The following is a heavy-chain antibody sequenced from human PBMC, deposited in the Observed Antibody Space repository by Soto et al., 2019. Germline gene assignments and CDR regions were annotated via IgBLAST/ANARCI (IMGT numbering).Heavy chain of an antibody. Sequence: QLQLQESGPGLVKPSETLSLTCTVSGGSISSSSYYWGWIRQPPGKGLEWIGSIYYSGSTYYNPSLRSRVTISVDTSKNQFSLKLGSVTAAYTAVYYCARHNWNDVFPSYYDYMDVWGKGTKVTVSS. D-gene: IGHD1-20*01. CDR3: ARHNWNDVFPSYYDYMDV. V-gene: IGHV4-39*01. CDR1: GGSISSSSYY. CDR2: IYYSGST. J-gene: IGHJ6*03.